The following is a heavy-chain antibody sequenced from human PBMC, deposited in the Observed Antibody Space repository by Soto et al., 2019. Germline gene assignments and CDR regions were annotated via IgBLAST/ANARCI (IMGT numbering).Heavy chain of an antibody. D-gene: IGHD1-7*01. J-gene: IGHJ5*02. CDR1: GFTFSSYA. Sequence: GGSLRLSCAASGFTFSSYAMSWVRQAPGKGLEWVSAIRGSGGSTYYADSVKGRFTISRDNSKNTLYLQMNSLRAEDTAVYYCAKDQLEIPGTTINWFDPWGQGTLVTVSS. CDR3: AKDQLEIPGTTINWFDP. V-gene: IGHV3-23*01. CDR2: IRGSGGST.